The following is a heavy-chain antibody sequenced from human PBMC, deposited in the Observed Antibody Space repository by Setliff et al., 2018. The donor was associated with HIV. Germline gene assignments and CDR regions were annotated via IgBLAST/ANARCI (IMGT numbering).Heavy chain of an antibody. CDR3: ARDQGESTWSYWFDP. J-gene: IGHJ5*02. CDR1: GGSISSGGYY. CDR2: IYYSGST. D-gene: IGHD6-13*01. V-gene: IGHV4-31*03. Sequence: SETLSLTCTVSGGSISSGGYYWSWIRQHPGKGLEWIGYIYYSGSTYYNPSLKSRVTISVDTSKNQFSLKLSSVTAADTAVYYCARDQGESTWSYWFDPWGQGTQVTVSS.